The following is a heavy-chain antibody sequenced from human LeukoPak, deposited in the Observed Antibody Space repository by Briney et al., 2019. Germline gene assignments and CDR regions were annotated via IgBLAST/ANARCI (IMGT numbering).Heavy chain of an antibody. J-gene: IGHJ6*02. D-gene: IGHD5-18*01. Sequence: ASVKVSCKASGYTFTSYGISWVRQAPGQGLEWMGWISACNGNTNYAQKLQGRVTMTTETSTSTAYMELRSLRSDDTAVYYCAREVDTGMVKYYYGMDVWGQGTTVTVSS. CDR3: AREVDTGMVKYYYGMDV. CDR2: ISACNGNT. CDR1: GYTFTSYG. V-gene: IGHV1-18*01.